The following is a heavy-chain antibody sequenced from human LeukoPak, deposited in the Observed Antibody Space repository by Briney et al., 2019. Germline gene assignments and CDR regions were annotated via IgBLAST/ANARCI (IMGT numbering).Heavy chain of an antibody. CDR2: ISGYNGNT. CDR1: GYTFSNHG. Sequence: ASVKVSCKASGYTFSNHGFSWVRQAPGQGLEWMGWISGYNGNTNNAQKFQGRVTMTTDTSTSTAYMELRSLRSDDTAVYYCARGSLYSGSYYNGYDYWGQGTLVTVSS. J-gene: IGHJ4*02. V-gene: IGHV1-18*01. D-gene: IGHD3-10*01. CDR3: ARGSLYSGSYYNGYDY.